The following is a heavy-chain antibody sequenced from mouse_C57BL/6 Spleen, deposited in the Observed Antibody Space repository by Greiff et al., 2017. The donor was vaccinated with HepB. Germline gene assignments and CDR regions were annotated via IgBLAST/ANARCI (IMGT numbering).Heavy chain of an antibody. Sequence: EVQLQQSGPELVKPGASVKISCKASGYTFTDYYMNWVKQSHGKSLEWIGDINPNNGGTSYNQKFKGKATLTVDKSSSTAYMGLRSLTSEDSAVYYCAREEANWGFAYWGQGTLVTVSA. CDR2: INPNNGGT. CDR3: AREEANWGFAY. CDR1: GYTFTDYY. D-gene: IGHD4-1*01. V-gene: IGHV1-26*01. J-gene: IGHJ3*01.